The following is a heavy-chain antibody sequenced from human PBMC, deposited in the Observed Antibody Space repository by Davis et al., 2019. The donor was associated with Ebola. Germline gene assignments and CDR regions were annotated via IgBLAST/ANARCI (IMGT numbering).Heavy chain of an antibody. CDR3: ARGKPFGSSFWFDP. D-gene: IGHD6-13*01. CDR2: IYHSGST. J-gene: IGHJ5*02. CDR1: GGSISSGGYS. Sequence: MPSETLSLTCAVSGGSISSGGYSWSWIRQPPGKGLEWIGYIYHSGSTYYNPSLKSRVTISVDRSKHQFSLKLSSVTAADTAVDYCARGKPFGSSFWFDPWGQGTLVTVSS. V-gene: IGHV4-30-2*01.